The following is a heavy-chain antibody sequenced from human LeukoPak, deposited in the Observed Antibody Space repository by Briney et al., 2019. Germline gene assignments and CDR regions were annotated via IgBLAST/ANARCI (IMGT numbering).Heavy chain of an antibody. CDR1: GGSISSYY. V-gene: IGHV4-4*07. J-gene: IGHJ6*03. CDR3: ARDWAFQVRAYYYYYMDV. Sequence: SETLSLTCTVPGGSISSYYWSWIRQPAGKGLEWIGRIYTSGSTNYNPSLKSRVTMSVDTSKNQFSLKLSSVTAADTAVYYCARDWAFQVRAYYYYYMDVWGKGTTVTISS. D-gene: IGHD3-10*01. CDR2: IYTSGST.